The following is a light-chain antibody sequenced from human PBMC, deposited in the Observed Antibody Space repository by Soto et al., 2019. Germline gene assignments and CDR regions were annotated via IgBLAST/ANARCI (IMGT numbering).Light chain of an antibody. V-gene: IGLV2-14*03. Sequence: QSVLTQPASVSGCPGQSITISCTGTSSDVGAYNYVSWYQQHPGKAPILMIYNVTDRPSGVSNRFSASKSGNTASLTISGLQAEDEADYYCSSYTSSSTFVFGTGTKVTVL. CDR1: SSDVGAYNY. CDR2: NVT. J-gene: IGLJ1*01. CDR3: SSYTSSSTFV.